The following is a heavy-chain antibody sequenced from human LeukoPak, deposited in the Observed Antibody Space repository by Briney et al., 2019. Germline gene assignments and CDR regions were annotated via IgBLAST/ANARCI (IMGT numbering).Heavy chain of an antibody. CDR1: GGSISSYY. V-gene: IGHV4-59*01. CDR2: IYYSGST. D-gene: IGHD5-12*01. J-gene: IGHJ4*02. Sequence: SETLSPTCTVSGGSISSYYWSWIRQPPGKGLEWIGYIYYSGSTNYNPSLKSRVTISVDTSKNQFSLKLSSVTAADTAVYYCARDQYSGYDGFDYWGQGTLVTVSS. CDR3: ARDQYSGYDGFDY.